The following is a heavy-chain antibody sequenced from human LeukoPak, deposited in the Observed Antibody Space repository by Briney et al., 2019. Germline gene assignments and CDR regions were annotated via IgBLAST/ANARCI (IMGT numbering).Heavy chain of an antibody. V-gene: IGHV3-23*01. CDR3: AKDRREPTYYFDY. J-gene: IGHJ4*02. CDR1: GFTFNSYA. Sequence: PGGSLTLSCAASGFTFNSYAMTWVRQAPGKGLEWVSAISGSGGSTYYADSVKGRFTISRDNSKNTLYLQMNSLRAEGTAVYYCAKDRREPTYYFDYWGQGTLVTVTS. CDR2: ISGSGGST. D-gene: IGHD1-26*01.